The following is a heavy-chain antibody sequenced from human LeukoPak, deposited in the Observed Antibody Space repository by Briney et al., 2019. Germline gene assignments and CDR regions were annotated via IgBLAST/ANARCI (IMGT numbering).Heavy chain of an antibody. CDR3: AIMHGYYDGTGYWVQ. D-gene: IGHD3-22*01. CDR1: GFTFASDG. V-gene: IGHV3-23*01. Sequence: PGGSLRLSCAASGFTFASDGMSWGRQAPGKGLEWVSFSTTNGGRTSYADSVEGRFTISRDNPRNTLYMQMNSLRDEDTPVYYCAIMHGYYDGTGYWVQWGQGTLVTVSS. J-gene: IGHJ1*01. CDR2: STTNGGRT.